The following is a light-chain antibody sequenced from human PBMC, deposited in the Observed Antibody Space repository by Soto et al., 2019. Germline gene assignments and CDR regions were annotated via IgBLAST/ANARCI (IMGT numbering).Light chain of an antibody. CDR3: QHYGGSPGVT. CDR2: GAS. CDR1: QTVSSAY. J-gene: IGKJ3*01. V-gene: IGKV3-20*01. Sequence: EVVLTQSPGTLSLSPGERATLSCRASQTVSSAYLAWYQQRPGQTPRLLIFGASNRDTAIPDRFSGSGSGTDFPFTISSLEPEDFAVYYCQHYGGSPGVTFGPGTKVDIK.